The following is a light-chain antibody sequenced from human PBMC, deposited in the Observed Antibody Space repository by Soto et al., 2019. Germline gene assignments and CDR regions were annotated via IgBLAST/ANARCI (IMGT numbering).Light chain of an antibody. CDR2: GAS. Sequence: EIVMTQSPATLSVSPGERATLSCRASQSVSSNLAWYQQKPGQAPRLLIYGASTSATGIPARFSCSGSGTEFTLTISSLQSEAFAVYYCQQYNNWPPMYTFGQGTKLEIK. J-gene: IGKJ2*01. V-gene: IGKV3-15*01. CDR3: QQYNNWPPMYT. CDR1: QSVSSN.